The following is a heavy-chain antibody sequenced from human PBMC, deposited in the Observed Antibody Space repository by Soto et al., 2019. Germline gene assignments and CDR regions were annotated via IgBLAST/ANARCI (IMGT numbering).Heavy chain of an antibody. J-gene: IGHJ4*02. CDR3: ARRVSSGWHYYFAY. CDR1: GGSISSSSYY. CDR2: IYYSGST. V-gene: IGHV4-39*01. Sequence: SETLSLTCTVSGGSISSSSYYWGWIRQPPGKGLEWIGSIYYSGSTYYNPSLKSRVTISVDTSKNQFSLKLSSVTAADTAVYYCARRVSSGWHYYFAYWGQRTLVTAS. D-gene: IGHD6-19*01.